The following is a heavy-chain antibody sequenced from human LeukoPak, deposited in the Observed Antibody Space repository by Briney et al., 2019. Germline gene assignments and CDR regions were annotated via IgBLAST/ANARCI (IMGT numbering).Heavy chain of an antibody. CDR3: ARRISGYYYGELDY. CDR1: GGSISSSSYY. J-gene: IGHJ4*02. V-gene: IGHV4-39*01. D-gene: IGHD3-22*01. Sequence: SETLSLTCTVSGGSISSSSYYWGWIRQPPGKGLEWIGSIYYSGSTYYNPSLKSRVTISVDTSKNQFSLKLGSVTAVDTAVYYCARRISGYYYGELDYWGQGTLVTVSS. CDR2: IYYSGST.